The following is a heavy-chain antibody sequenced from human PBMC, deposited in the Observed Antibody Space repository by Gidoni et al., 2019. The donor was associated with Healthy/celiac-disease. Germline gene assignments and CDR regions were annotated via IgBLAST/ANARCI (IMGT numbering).Heavy chain of an antibody. Sequence: EVQLVASGGGLVQPGGSLRLSCSDSGFTFSSYWMHWVRQAPGKGPVWVSRINSDGISTSYADSVKGRFTISRDNAKNTLYLQMNSLRAEDTAVYYCARAASYDFWSGYSDYYYMDVWGKGTTVTVSS. V-gene: IGHV3-74*01. D-gene: IGHD3-3*01. CDR1: GFTFSSYW. CDR3: ARAASYDFWSGYSDYYYMDV. CDR2: INSDGIST. J-gene: IGHJ6*03.